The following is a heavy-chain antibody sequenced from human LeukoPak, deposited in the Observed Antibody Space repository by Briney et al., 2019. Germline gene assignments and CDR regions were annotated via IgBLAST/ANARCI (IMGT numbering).Heavy chain of an antibody. Sequence: ASVKVSCKASGYTFNGYYKHWVRQAPGQGLEWMGWINPNSGGTNYAQKFQGRVTMTRDASISTAYMELSRLRSDDTAMYYCARSSGWKYNIDYWGQGTLVTVSS. V-gene: IGHV1-2*02. CDR2: INPNSGGT. CDR3: ARSSGWKYNIDY. J-gene: IGHJ4*02. D-gene: IGHD6-19*01. CDR1: GYTFNGYY.